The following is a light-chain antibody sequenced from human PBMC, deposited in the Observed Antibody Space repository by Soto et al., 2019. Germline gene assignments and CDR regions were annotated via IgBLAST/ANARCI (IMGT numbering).Light chain of an antibody. CDR1: QSISSW. CDR2: KAS. CDR3: QHYNIYSEA. V-gene: IGKV1-5*03. Sequence: DVQMTQSLSTVSASVRDRVTITCRASQSISSWLAWYQQKPGKAPKLLIYKASTLKSGVPSRFSGSGSGTEFTLTISSLQPDDFATYYCQHYNIYSEAFGQGAKVDI. J-gene: IGKJ1*01.